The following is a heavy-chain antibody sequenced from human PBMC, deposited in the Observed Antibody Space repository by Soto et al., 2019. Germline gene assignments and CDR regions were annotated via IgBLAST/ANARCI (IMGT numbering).Heavy chain of an antibody. D-gene: IGHD2-2*01. CDR1: GFTVSSNY. Sequence: GGSLRLSCAASGFTVSSNYMSWVRQAPGKGLEWVSVIYSGGSTYYADSVKGRFTISRDNSKNTLYLQMNSLRAEDTAVYYCARDLTSKDGMDVWGQGTTVTVSS. J-gene: IGHJ6*02. CDR2: IYSGGST. CDR3: ARDLTSKDGMDV. V-gene: IGHV3-53*01.